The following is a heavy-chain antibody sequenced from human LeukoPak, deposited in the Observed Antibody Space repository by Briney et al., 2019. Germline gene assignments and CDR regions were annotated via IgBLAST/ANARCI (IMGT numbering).Heavy chain of an antibody. Sequence: ASVKVSCKASGYTFTGCYMHWVRQAAGQGLEWIGWINPNSGGTKYAQKFQGRVTMTRDTSISTAYMELSRLRSDDTAVYYCWQLVRAGYYGMDVWGQGTTVTVSS. CDR3: WQLVRAGYYGMDV. CDR1: GYTFTGCY. V-gene: IGHV1-2*02. CDR2: INPNSGGT. J-gene: IGHJ6*01. D-gene: IGHD6-6*01.